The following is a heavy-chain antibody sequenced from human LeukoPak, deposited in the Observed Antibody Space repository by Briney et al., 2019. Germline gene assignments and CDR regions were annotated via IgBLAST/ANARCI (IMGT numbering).Heavy chain of an antibody. Sequence: ASVKVSCKTSGYSFAAFYIHWVRQAPGQGLEWMGWIHPRRGDTNYAQKFQGRVTMTRDTSISTAYMELSRLRSDDTAVYYCARAKALYGDYSRSNWFDPWGQGTLVTVSS. CDR2: IHPRRGDT. D-gene: IGHD4-23*01. CDR3: ARAKALYGDYSRSNWFDP. V-gene: IGHV1-2*02. CDR1: GYSFAAFY. J-gene: IGHJ5*02.